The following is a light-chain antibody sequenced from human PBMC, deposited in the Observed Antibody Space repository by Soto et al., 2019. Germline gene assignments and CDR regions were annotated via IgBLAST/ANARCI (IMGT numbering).Light chain of an antibody. V-gene: IGKV1-5*03. J-gene: IGKJ1*01. CDR1: QTISSW. CDR3: QHYNSYSEA. Sequence: DIQMTQSPSTLSGSVGDRVTITCRASQTISSWLAWYQQKPGKAPKLLIYKASTLKSGVLSRFSGSGSGTEFTLTISSLQPDDFATYYCQHYNSYSEAFGHGTKVDIK. CDR2: KAS.